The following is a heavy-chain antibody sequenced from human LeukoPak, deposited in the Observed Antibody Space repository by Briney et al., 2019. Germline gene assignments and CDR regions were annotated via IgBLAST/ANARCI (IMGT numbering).Heavy chain of an antibody. CDR1: GFTFSSYA. Sequence: GRSLRLSCAASGFTFSSYAMHWVRQAPGKGLEWVAVISYDGSNKYYADSVKGRFTISRDNSKNTLYLQMNSLRAEDTAVYYCARGSSVFGDYVHYFGCWGQGTLVTISS. D-gene: IGHD4-17*01. CDR3: ARGSSVFGDYVHYFGC. J-gene: IGHJ4*02. CDR2: ISYDGSNK. V-gene: IGHV3-30-3*01.